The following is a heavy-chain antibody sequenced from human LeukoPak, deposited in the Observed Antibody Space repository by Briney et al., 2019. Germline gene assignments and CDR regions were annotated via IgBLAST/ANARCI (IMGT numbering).Heavy chain of an antibody. CDR1: GFTFSSYA. J-gene: IGHJ4*02. CDR3: ARSIVGATTLGFDY. Sequence: QPGGSLRLSCAASGFTFSSYAMSWVRQAPGKGLEWVSAIGTAGDTYYPGSVKGQFTISRENAKNPLYLQMNSLRAGDTAVYYCARSIVGATTLGFDYWGQGTLVTVSS. CDR2: IGTAGDT. V-gene: IGHV3-13*01. D-gene: IGHD1-26*01.